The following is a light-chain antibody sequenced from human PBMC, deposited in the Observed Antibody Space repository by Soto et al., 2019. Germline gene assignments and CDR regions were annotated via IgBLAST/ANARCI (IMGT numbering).Light chain of an antibody. CDR1: QSVGSY. CDR2: DAS. J-gene: IGKJ5*01. Sequence: EIVLTQSPATLSLSPGERATLSCRASQSVGSYLAWYQQKPGQAPRLLIYDASNRATGIPARFSGSGSGTDFTLTINSLESDDFAVYYCQQRSNWPPITFGQGTRLEIK. CDR3: QQRSNWPPIT. V-gene: IGKV3-11*01.